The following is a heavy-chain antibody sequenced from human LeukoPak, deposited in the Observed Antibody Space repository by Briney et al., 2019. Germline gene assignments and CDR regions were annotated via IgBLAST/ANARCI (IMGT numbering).Heavy chain of an antibody. V-gene: IGHV4-59*01. Sequence: SSGTLSLTCTVSGDSISSYYWSWIRQPPGGGLECVGYIYHSGSTNYNPSLKSRVTISVDTSKNQFSLKVSCVTAADTAVYYCARALRQQLVTGWFDPWGQGTLVTVSS. J-gene: IGHJ5*02. CDR3: ARALRQQLVTGWFDP. CDR1: GDSISSYY. CDR2: IYHSGST. D-gene: IGHD6-13*01.